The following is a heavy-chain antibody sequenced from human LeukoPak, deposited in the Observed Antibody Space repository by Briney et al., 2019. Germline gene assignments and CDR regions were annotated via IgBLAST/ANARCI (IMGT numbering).Heavy chain of an antibody. Sequence: GGALRLSCEASGFTFTNDWLNWLRLAPGKGLEWVSSISSSSSYIYYADSVKGRFTISRDNAKNSLYLQMNSLRAEDTAVYYCARSVGATRNRSYFDYWGQGTLVTVSS. CDR2: ISSSSSYI. CDR1: GFTFTNDW. D-gene: IGHD1-26*01. CDR3: ARSVGATRNRSYFDY. V-gene: IGHV3-21*01. J-gene: IGHJ4*02.